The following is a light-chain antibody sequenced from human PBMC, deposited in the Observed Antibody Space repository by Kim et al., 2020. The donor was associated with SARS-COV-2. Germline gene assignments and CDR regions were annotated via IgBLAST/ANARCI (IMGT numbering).Light chain of an antibody. Sequence: GLKVTISCSASRSNIGNNYVSWYQQLPGTAPKLLIYDNNKRPSGIPDRFSGSKSGTSATLGITGLQTGDEADYYCGTWDSSLSAVVFGGGTQLTVL. CDR3: GTWDSSLSAVV. CDR2: DNN. J-gene: IGLJ2*01. CDR1: RSNIGNNY. V-gene: IGLV1-51*01.